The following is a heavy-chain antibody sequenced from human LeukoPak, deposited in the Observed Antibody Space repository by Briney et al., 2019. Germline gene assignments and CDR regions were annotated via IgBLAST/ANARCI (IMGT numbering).Heavy chain of an antibody. D-gene: IGHD1-1*01. V-gene: IGHV4-39*01. J-gene: IGHJ4*02. CDR2: IYYSGST. CDR1: GGSISSSSYY. CDR3: ARHHWRSAYFDY. Sequence: KPSETLSLTCTVSGGSISSSSYYWGWIRQPPGKGLEWIGSIYYSGSTYYNPSLKSRVTISVDTSKNQFSLKLSSVTAADTAVYYCARHHWRSAYFDYWDQGTLVTVSS.